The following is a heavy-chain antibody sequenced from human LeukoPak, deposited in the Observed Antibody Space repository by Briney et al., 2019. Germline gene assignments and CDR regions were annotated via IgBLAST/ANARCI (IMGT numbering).Heavy chain of an antibody. V-gene: IGHV4-34*01. D-gene: IGHD3-10*01. J-gene: IGHJ4*02. CDR2: INHSGST. Sequence: PSETLSLTCAVYGGSFSGYYWSWIRQPPGKGLEWIGEINHSGSTNYNPSLKSRVTISVDTSKNQFSLKLSSVTAADTAVYYCARVEGWFGELYYFDYWGQGTLVTVSS. CDR3: ARVEGWFGELYYFDY. CDR1: GGSFSGYY.